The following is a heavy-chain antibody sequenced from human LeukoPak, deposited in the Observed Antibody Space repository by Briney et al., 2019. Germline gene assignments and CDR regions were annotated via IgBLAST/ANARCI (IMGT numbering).Heavy chain of an antibody. CDR2: ILYDGSNR. J-gene: IGHJ5*02. Sequence: GGSLRLSCAVSGFTFSTYGMHWVRQAPGKGLEWVAVILYDGSNRQYADSVKGRFTISRDNAKNTVYLEMNSLSVEDTATYYCIRDFRSADLWGQGTLVTVTS. CDR3: IRDFRSADL. CDR1: GFTFSTYG. V-gene: IGHV3-30*03.